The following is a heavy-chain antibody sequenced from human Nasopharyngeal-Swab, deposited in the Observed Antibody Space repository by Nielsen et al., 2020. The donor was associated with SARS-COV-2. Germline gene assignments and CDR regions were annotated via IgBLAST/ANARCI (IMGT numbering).Heavy chain of an antibody. Sequence: GESLKISCAASGFSFSNYAMTWVRQAPGKGLQWVSVIYSGGSNTYYADSVKGRFTISRDDSKNTLYLHMNSLRAEDTAIYYCAKSLVSSGDSDCWGQGTLVTVSS. CDR1: GFSFSNYA. CDR3: AKSLVSSGDSDC. D-gene: IGHD3-22*01. V-gene: IGHV3-23*03. J-gene: IGHJ4*02. CDR2: IYSGGSNT.